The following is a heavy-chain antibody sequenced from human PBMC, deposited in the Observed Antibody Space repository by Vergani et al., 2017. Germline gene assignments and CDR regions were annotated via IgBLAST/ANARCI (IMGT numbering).Heavy chain of an antibody. CDR2: INHSGGT. CDR1: GGSFSGYY. Sequence: QVQLQQWGAGLLKPSETLSLTCAVYGGSFSGYYWSWIRQPPGKGLEWIGEINHSGGTNYNPSLKSRVTISVDTSKNQFSLKLSSVTAADTAVYYCARGYYYYDSSGYYQKRAPFDYWGQGTLVTVSS. CDR3: ARGYYYYDSSGYYQKRAPFDY. D-gene: IGHD3-22*01. J-gene: IGHJ4*02. V-gene: IGHV4-34*01.